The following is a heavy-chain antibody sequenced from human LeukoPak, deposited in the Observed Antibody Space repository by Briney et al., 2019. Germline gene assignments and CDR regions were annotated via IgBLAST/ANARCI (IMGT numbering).Heavy chain of an antibody. CDR2: IYYSGST. CDR3: ARGVKDGYNFYYFDY. CDR1: GGSISSYY. J-gene: IGHJ4*02. D-gene: IGHD5-24*01. Sequence: SETLSLTCTVSGGSISSYYWSWIRQPPGKGLEWIGYIYYSGSTNYNPSLKSRVTISVDTSKNQFSLKLSSVTAADTAVYYCARGVKDGYNFYYFDYWGQGTLVTVSS. V-gene: IGHV4-59*12.